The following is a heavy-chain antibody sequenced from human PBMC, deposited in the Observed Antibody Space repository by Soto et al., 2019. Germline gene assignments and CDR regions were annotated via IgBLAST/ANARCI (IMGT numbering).Heavy chain of an antibody. D-gene: IGHD3-10*01. Sequence: QVQLVQSGAEMKKPGSSVKVSCQSSGGTFHNYAMNWVRQAPGQGPEWMGDIYPMFGAAHYAPTFQCRVTITADESTGTSYIQLSSLTSVDTALYFCAREVQVHTPAFVYWGQGTRVTVSS. CDR3: AREVQVHTPAFVY. CDR2: IYPMFGAA. CDR1: GGTFHNYA. J-gene: IGHJ4*02. V-gene: IGHV1-69*19.